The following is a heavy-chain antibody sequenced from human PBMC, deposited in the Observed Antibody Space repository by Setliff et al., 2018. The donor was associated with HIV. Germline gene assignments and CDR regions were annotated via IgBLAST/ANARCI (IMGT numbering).Heavy chain of an antibody. V-gene: IGHV4-61*10. CDR2: IYYSETT. J-gene: IGHJ6*02. CDR3: ARDKRASFDGLDV. CDR1: GDSISSGSHY. Sequence: PSETLSLTCTVSGDSISSGSHYWSWIRQPAGKGLEWIGTIYYSETTYYNPSLKSRVTISVDTSKNQFSLRLSSVTAADTAVYYCARDKRASFDGLDVWGQGTTVTVSS.